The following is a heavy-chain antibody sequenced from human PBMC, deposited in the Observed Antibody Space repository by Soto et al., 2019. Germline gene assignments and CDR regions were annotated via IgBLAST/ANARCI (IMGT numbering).Heavy chain of an antibody. D-gene: IGHD6-13*01. Sequence: SVNVSCKSSGGTFSSYSISWVRQAPGQGLEWMGGIIPIFGTANYAQKFQGRVTITADESTSTAYMELSSLRSEDTAVYYCARGGEQQNDAFDIWGQGTMVTVSS. CDR2: IIPIFGTA. CDR3: ARGGEQQNDAFDI. CDR1: GGTFSSYS. J-gene: IGHJ3*02. V-gene: IGHV1-69*13.